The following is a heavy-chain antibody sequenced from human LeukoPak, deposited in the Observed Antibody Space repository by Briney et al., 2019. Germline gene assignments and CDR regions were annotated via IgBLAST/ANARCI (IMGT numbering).Heavy chain of an antibody. D-gene: IGHD4-11*01. Sequence: GGSLRLSCAASGFTVSSNYMSWVRQAPGKGLEWVSAVSGSGGTTYYADSVKGRFTVSRDNPKNTLYLQMDSLTADDTAVYYCATARTLRVTTSFDYWGQGALVTVSS. J-gene: IGHJ4*02. CDR2: VSGSGGTT. V-gene: IGHV3-23*01. CDR3: ATARTLRVTTSFDY. CDR1: GFTVSSNY.